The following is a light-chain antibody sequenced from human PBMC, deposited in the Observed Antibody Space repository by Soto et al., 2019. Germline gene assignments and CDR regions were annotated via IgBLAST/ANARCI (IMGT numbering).Light chain of an antibody. V-gene: IGKV1-6*02. CDR3: LHDYNYPPT. CDR2: AAS. J-gene: IGKJ5*01. CDR1: QAIRND. Sequence: AIQMTQSPSSQSASVGDRVTITCRASQAIRNDLGWYQQKPGKAPKLLLYAASSLQSGVPSRFSGSGSGTDFTLTISSLQAEDFATYYCLHDYNYPPTFGQGTRLEIK.